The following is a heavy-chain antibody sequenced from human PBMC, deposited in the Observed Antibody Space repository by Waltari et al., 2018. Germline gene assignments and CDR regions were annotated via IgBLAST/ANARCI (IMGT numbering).Heavy chain of an antibody. CDR3: TSGVYEGGHEIDY. Sequence: QVQLQESGPRLVKPSETLSLTCSVSGYSISEFYWSWIRQTPDKRLEWIGHIYYTGATNNNPSLGGRVTISADTSKHQFSLRLESVTAADTATYFCTSGVYEGGHEIDYWGQGIQVTVSS. V-gene: IGHV4-59*01. CDR1: GYSISEFY. J-gene: IGHJ4*01. CDR2: IYYTGAT. D-gene: IGHD3-10*01.